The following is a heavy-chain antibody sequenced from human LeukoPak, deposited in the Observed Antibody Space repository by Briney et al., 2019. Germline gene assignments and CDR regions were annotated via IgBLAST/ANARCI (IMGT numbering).Heavy chain of an antibody. CDR1: GFTFSSYS. J-gene: IGHJ4*02. CDR3: ASERGYSSSWYNY. Sequence: PGGSLRLSCAASGFTFSSYSMNWVRQAPGKGLEWVSYISSSSSTIYYADSVKGRFATSRDNAKNSLYLQMNSLRAEDTAVYYCASERGYSSSWYNYWGQGTLVTVSS. CDR2: ISSSSSTI. D-gene: IGHD6-13*01. V-gene: IGHV3-48*04.